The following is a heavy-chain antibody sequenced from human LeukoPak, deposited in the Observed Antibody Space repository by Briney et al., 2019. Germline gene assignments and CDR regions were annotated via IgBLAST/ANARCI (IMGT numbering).Heavy chain of an antibody. D-gene: IGHD5-18*01. V-gene: IGHV3-30-3*01. J-gene: IGHJ5*02. Sequence: PGGSLRLSCAASGFTFSSYAMHWVRQAPGKGLEWVAVISYDGSNKYYADSVKGRFTISRDNSKNTLYLQMNSLRAEDTAVYYCAKDPRGYSYGHHNWFDPWGQGTLVTVSS. CDR3: AKDPRGYSYGHHNWFDP. CDR1: GFTFSSYA. CDR2: ISYDGSNK.